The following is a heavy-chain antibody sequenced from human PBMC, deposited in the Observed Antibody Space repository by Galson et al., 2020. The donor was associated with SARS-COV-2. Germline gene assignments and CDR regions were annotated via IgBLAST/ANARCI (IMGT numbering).Heavy chain of an antibody. J-gene: IGHJ6*03. Sequence: GGSLRLSCAASGFTFSSYDMHWVRQATGKGLEWVSAIGTAGDTYYPGSVKGRFTISRENAKNSLYLQMNSLRAGDTAVYYCARGSKIRHAGSSTSQHFYYYYYMDVWGKGTTVTVSS. D-gene: IGHD2-2*01. CDR1: GFTFSSYD. CDR3: ARGSKIRHAGSSTSQHFYYYYYMDV. V-gene: IGHV3-13*01. CDR2: IGTAGDT.